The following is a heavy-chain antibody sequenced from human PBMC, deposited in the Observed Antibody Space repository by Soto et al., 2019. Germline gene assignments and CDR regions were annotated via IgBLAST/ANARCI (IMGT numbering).Heavy chain of an antibody. CDR3: ARGRKGVAGKYYYYYGMDV. CDR1: GGSFSGYY. V-gene: IGHV4-34*01. CDR2: INHSGST. Sequence: SETLSLTCAVYGGSFSGYYWSWIRQPPGKGLEWIGEINHSGSTNYNPSLKSRVKISVDTSKNQLSLKLSSVTAADTAVYYYARGRKGVAGKYYYYYGMDVWGQGTTVTVSS. D-gene: IGHD6-19*01. J-gene: IGHJ6*02.